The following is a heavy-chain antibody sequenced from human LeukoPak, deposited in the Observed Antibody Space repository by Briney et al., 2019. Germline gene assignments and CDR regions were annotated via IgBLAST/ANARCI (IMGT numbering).Heavy chain of an antibody. CDR2: FSGSGGST. CDR3: AKAAGYCSGGSCYDH. J-gene: IGHJ4*02. Sequence: GSLRLSCAASGFPFSSYAMSWVRPAPGKGLEWVSGFSGSGGSTYYADSVKGRFTISRDNSENTLYLQMNSLRAEDTAVYHCAKAAGYCSGGSCYDHWGQGTLVIVSS. D-gene: IGHD2-15*01. CDR1: GFPFSSYA. V-gene: IGHV3-23*01.